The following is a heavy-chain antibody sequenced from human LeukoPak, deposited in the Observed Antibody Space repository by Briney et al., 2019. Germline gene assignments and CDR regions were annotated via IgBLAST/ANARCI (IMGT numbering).Heavy chain of an antibody. J-gene: IGHJ4*02. D-gene: IGHD3-10*01. CDR3: AKDFDYGSGSSQV. CDR1: GFTFSNYG. Sequence: GGSLRLSCAASGFTFSNYGVHWVRQAPGKGLEWVAFIWYDGSKKYYADSVKGRFTISRDNSKNTAYLQMDSLRAEDTAVYYCAKDFDYGSGSSQVWGQGTLVTVSS. CDR2: IWYDGSKK. V-gene: IGHV3-30*02.